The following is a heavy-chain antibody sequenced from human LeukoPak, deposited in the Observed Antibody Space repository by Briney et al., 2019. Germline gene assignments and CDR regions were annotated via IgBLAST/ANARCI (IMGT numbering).Heavy chain of an antibody. J-gene: IGHJ4*02. Sequence: GGSLRLSCAASGFTFSSYSMNWVRQAPGKGLEWVSYISSSSSTIYYADSVKGRFTISRDNAKNSLYLQMNSLRAEDTAVYYCAKDVPAAYFDYWGQGTLVTVSS. V-gene: IGHV3-48*04. D-gene: IGHD2-2*01. CDR3: AKDVPAAYFDY. CDR2: ISSSSSTI. CDR1: GFTFSSYS.